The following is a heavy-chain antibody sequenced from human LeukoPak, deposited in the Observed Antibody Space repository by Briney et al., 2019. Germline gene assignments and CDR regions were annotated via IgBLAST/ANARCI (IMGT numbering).Heavy chain of an antibody. CDR3: AKVGSKYCGSYYYGMDV. Sequence: GGSLRLSCAASGFTFSSYGMYWVRQAPGKGLEWVAFIRYDGSNKYYADSVKGRFTISRDNSKNTLYLQMNSLRAEDTAVYYCAKVGSKYCGSYYYGMDVWGQGATVTVSS. V-gene: IGHV3-30*02. J-gene: IGHJ6*02. D-gene: IGHD3-10*01. CDR2: IRYDGSNK. CDR1: GFTFSSYG.